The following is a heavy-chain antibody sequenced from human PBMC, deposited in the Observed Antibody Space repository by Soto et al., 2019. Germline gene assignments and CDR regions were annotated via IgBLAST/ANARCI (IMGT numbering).Heavy chain of an antibody. V-gene: IGHV1-69*01. Sequence: QVQLVQSGAEVKKPGSSVKVSCKASGGTFSSYAISWVRQAPGQGLEWMGGIIPIFGTANYAQKFQGRVTIPADYSPRRDYMELSSLRSEDTAVYYCASGGSDSDLYSSGWFGYWGQGTLVTVSS. CDR1: GGTFSSYA. CDR2: IIPIFGTA. D-gene: IGHD6-19*01. CDR3: ASGGSDSDLYSSGWFGY. J-gene: IGHJ4*02.